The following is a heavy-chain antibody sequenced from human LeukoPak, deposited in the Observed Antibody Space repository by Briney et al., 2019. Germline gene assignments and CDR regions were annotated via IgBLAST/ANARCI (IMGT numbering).Heavy chain of an antibody. CDR3: ARGGIPDY. Sequence: KASETLSLTCTVSGGSISSSSYYWGWIRQPPGKGLEWIGSIYYSGSTYYNPSLKSRVTISVDTSKNQFSLKLSSVTAADTAVYYCARGGIPDYWGQGTLVTVSS. V-gene: IGHV4-39*01. CDR2: IYYSGST. J-gene: IGHJ4*02. CDR1: GGSISSSSYY. D-gene: IGHD2-21*01.